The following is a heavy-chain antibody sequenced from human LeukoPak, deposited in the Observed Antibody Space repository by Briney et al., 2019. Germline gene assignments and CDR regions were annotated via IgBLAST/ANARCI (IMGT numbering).Heavy chain of an antibody. Sequence: ASETLSLTCAVSGGSIRSSTWWRWVRQPPGKGLEWIGYIYYSGSTNYNPSLKNRVTISVDTSKNQFSLKLSSVTAADTAVYYCARGTVGQKGYFDSCGQGTLVTVSS. J-gene: IGHJ4*02. CDR3: ARGTVGQKGYFDS. V-gene: IGHV4-4*02. CDR2: IYYSGST. D-gene: IGHD1-26*01. CDR1: GGSIRSSTW.